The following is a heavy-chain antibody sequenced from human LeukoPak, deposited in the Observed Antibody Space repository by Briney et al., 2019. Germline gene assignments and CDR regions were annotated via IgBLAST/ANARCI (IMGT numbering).Heavy chain of an antibody. D-gene: IGHD5-24*01. CDR2: IYYSGST. CDR3: ASLRDGYIASDAFDI. CDR1: GGSISSYY. J-gene: IGHJ3*02. Sequence: PSETLSLTCTVSGGSISSYYWSWIRQPPGKGLEWIGYIYYSGSTNYNPSLKSRVTISVDTSKNQFSLKLSSVTAADTAVYYCASLRDGYIASDAFDIWGQGTMVTVSS. V-gene: IGHV4-59*01.